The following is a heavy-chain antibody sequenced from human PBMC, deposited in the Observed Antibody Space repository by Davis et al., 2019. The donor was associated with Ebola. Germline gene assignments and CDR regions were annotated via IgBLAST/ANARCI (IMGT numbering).Heavy chain of an antibody. D-gene: IGHD3-3*01. CDR2: ISGSGGST. CDR1: GGSITDYY. V-gene: IGHV3-23*01. CDR3: AKSGLSFGVVKYHYGMDV. Sequence: ETLSLTCTVSGGSITDYYWSWIRQPPGKGLEWVSAISGSGGSTYYADSVKGRFTISRDNSKKTLYLQMNSLRAEDTAVYYCAKSGLSFGVVKYHYGMDVWGKGTTVTVSS. J-gene: IGHJ6*04.